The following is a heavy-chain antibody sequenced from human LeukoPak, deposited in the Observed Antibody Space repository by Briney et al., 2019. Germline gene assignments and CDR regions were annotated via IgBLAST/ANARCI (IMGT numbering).Heavy chain of an antibody. CDR3: SNLNYYYYYGMDV. J-gene: IGHJ6*02. D-gene: IGHD1-1*01. Sequence: LSLTXXVSGGSISSSSYYWGWLRQPPGKGLEWIGRIYYSGSTYYNPSVKSRITISVDTAKNKFSLKLSSVTAADTAVYYCSNLNYYYYYGMDVWGQGTTVTVSS. CDR2: IYYSGST. V-gene: IGHV4-39*01. CDR1: GGSISSSSYY.